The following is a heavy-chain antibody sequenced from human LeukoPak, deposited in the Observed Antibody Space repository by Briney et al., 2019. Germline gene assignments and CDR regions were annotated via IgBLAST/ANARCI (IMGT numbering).Heavy chain of an antibody. J-gene: IGHJ6*02. D-gene: IGHD3-3*01. CDR1: GFTFRSYE. Sequence: HPGGSLRLSCAASGFTFRSYEMNWVRQAPGKGLEWVSYISSSGSTIYYADSVKGRFTISRDNAKNSLYLQMNSLRAEDTAVYYCARVVIGVHGMDVWGQGTTVTVSS. CDR2: ISSSGSTI. V-gene: IGHV3-48*03. CDR3: ARVVIGVHGMDV.